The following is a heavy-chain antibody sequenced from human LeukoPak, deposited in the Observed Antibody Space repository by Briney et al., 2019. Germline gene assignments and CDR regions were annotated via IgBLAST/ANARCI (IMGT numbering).Heavy chain of an antibody. J-gene: IGHJ6*02. CDR2: IKQDGSEK. Sequence: PGGSLRLSCAASGFTFSSYWMSWVRQAPGKGLEWVANIKQDGSEKYYVDSVKGRFTISRDNAKNSLYLQMNSLRAEDTAVYYCARARYRGAAAGDYYCYGMDVWGQGTTVTVSS. V-gene: IGHV3-7*01. CDR1: GFTFSSYW. D-gene: IGHD6-13*01. CDR3: ARARYRGAAAGDYYCYGMDV.